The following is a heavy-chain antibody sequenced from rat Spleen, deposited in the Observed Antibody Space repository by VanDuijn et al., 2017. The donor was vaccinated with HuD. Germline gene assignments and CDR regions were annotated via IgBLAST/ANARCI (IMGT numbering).Heavy chain of an antibody. Sequence: EVQLAESGGGLVQPGRSMKLSCTALGFTFSNYYMAWVRQAPTKGLEWVATISHDGSSTYYRDSVKGRFTISRDNAKSTLYLQMDSLRSEDTATYYCTRLYYSNWFAYWGQGTLVTVSS. D-gene: IGHD1-1*01. CDR2: ISHDGSST. J-gene: IGHJ3*01. CDR3: TRLYYSNWFAY. V-gene: IGHV5-29*01. CDR1: GFTFSNYY.